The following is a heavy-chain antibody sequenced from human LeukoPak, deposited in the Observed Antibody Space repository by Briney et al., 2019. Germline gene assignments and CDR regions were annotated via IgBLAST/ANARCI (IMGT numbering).Heavy chain of an antibody. CDR2: INPNSGGT. CDR3: ARGYHPYDFWSGYWSIGWFDP. Sequence: ASVKVSCKASGYTFTGYYMHWVRQAPGQGLEWMGWINPNSGGTNYAQKFQGRVTMTRDTSISTAYMELSRLRSDDTAVYYCARGYHPYDFWSGYWSIGWFDPWGQGTLVTVSS. D-gene: IGHD3-3*01. V-gene: IGHV1-2*02. CDR1: GYTFTGYY. J-gene: IGHJ5*02.